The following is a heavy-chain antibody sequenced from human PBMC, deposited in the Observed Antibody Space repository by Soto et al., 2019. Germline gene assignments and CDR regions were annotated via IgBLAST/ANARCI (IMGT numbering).Heavy chain of an antibody. CDR1: GGSISSGGYY. V-gene: IGHV4-31*03. J-gene: IGHJ6*03. Sequence: QVQLQESGPGLVKASQTLSLTCTVSGGSISSGGYYWSWIRQHPGKGLEWIGYIYYSGSTYYNPSLKSRVTTSVDTSKNQFSLKLSSVTAADTAVYYCARATGAPPYYYYYMDVWGKGTTVTVSS. CDR2: IYYSGST. CDR3: ARATGAPPYYYYYMDV.